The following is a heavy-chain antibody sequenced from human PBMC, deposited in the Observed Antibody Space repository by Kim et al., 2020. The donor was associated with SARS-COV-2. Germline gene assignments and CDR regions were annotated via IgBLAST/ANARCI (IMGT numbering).Heavy chain of an antibody. J-gene: IGHJ2*01. D-gene: IGHD2-15*01. V-gene: IGHV3-74*01. Sequence: YTDSVKGRFTISKDTAKNTLYLQRNSLRAEDTAVYYCARRNGGSPYWYFDLWGRGTLLTVSS. CDR3: ARRNGGSPYWYFDL.